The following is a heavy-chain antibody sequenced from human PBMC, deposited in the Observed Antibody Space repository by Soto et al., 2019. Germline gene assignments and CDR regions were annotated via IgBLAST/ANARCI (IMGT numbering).Heavy chain of an antibody. J-gene: IGHJ3*02. V-gene: IGHV4-39*01. CDR2: IYYIGST. D-gene: IGHD3-22*01. Sequence: SETLSLTCTVSGGSISSSSYYWGWIRQPPGKGLEWIGSIYYIGSTYYNPSLKSRVTISVDTSKNQFSLKLSSVTAADTAVYYCARVPRITMIVVVIRDAFDIWGQGTMVTVSS. CDR3: ARVPRITMIVVVIRDAFDI. CDR1: GGSISSSSYY.